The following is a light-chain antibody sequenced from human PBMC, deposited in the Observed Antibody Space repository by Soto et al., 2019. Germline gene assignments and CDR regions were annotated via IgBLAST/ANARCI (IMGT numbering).Light chain of an antibody. J-gene: IGKJ5*01. V-gene: IGKV1-5*01. CDR3: QQASSFPPT. CDR1: QTISSW. Sequence: DIQMTQSPSTLSASVGDRVTITCRASQTISSWLAWYQQKPGKAPTLLIYDASTLERGVPSRFSGSGSGTEFTLTISSLQPEDFATYYCQQASSFPPTFGQGTRLEIK. CDR2: DAS.